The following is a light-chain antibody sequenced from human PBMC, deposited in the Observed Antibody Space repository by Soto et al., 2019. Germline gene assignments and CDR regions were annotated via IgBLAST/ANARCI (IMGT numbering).Light chain of an antibody. CDR1: QSVNSLY. CDR2: GAS. V-gene: IGKV3-20*01. CDR3: QWYSGSQT. J-gene: IGKJ4*01. Sequence: EIVLTQSPGTLSLSPGERATLSCRASQSVNSLYLAWYQQKPGQAPRLLIYGASSRATGIPDRFSGSGSGTDFTLTISRLEPEDFAVYYCQWYSGSQTVGGGTKVEIK.